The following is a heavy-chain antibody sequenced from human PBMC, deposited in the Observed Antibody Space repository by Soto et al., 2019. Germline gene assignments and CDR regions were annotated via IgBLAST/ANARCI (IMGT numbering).Heavy chain of an antibody. J-gene: IGHJ4*02. CDR2: IKSKTDGGTT. D-gene: IGHD3-16*02. Sequence: GGSLRLSCAASGFTFSNAWMNWVRQAPGKGLEWVGRIKSKTDGGTTDYAAPVKGRFTISRDDSKNTLYLQMNSLKTEDTAVYYCTTAQTDYMITFGGVIVDYFDYWGQGTLVTVSS. V-gene: IGHV3-15*07. CDR3: TTAQTDYMITFGGVIVDYFDY. CDR1: GFTFSNAW.